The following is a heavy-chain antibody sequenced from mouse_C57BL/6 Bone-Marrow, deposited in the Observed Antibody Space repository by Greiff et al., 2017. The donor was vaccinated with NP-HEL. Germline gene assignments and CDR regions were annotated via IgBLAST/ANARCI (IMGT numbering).Heavy chain of an antibody. CDR1: GYTFTSYG. CDR2: IYPRSGNT. CDR3: AGWNGGQLRDVRAMDY. Sequence: VQLMESGAELARPGASVKLSCKASGYTFTSYGISWVKQRTGQGLEWIGEIYPRSGNTYYNEKFKGKATLTADKSSSTAYMELRSLTSEDSAVYFCAGWNGGQLRDVRAMDYWGQGTSVTVSS. V-gene: IGHV1-81*01. J-gene: IGHJ4*01. D-gene: IGHD3-2*02.